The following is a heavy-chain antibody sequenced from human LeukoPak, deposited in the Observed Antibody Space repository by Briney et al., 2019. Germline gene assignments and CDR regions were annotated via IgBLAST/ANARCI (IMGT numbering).Heavy chain of an antibody. Sequence: GGSLRLSCAASGFRFSDYWMNWVRQAPGKGRELVADIHRDGSDKLYLDSVRGRFTVSRDNADNSLYLQMNSLRGDDTAVYYCAIGFSSAIDRWGQGNLVTVSS. CDR3: AIGFSSAIDR. CDR1: GFRFSDYW. CDR2: IHRDGSDK. V-gene: IGHV3-7*01. J-gene: IGHJ5*02.